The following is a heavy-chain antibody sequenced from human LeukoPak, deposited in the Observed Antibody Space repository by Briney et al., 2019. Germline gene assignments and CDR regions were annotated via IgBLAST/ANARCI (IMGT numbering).Heavy chain of an antibody. J-gene: IGHJ3*02. CDR1: GFTFSDYY. V-gene: IGHV3-11*01. CDR2: ISSSASTT. D-gene: IGHD3-10*01. Sequence: GGSLRLSCAASGFTFSDYYMSWIRQAPGKGLEWVSYISSSASTTYYANSVKGRFTISRDNAKNSLYLQVNSLRAEDTAVYYCARGDYYASGSYIRDAFDIWGQGTMVSVSS. CDR3: ARGDYYASGSYIRDAFDI.